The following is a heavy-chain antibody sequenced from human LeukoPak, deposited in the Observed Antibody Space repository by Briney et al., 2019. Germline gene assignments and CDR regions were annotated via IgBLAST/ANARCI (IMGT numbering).Heavy chain of an antibody. Sequence: ASVKVSCKVSGYTLTELSMHWVRQAPGKGLEWMGGFDPEDGETIYAQKFQGRVTMTEDTSTDTAYMELSSLRSEDTAVYYCAKDGPHRYSSSWYYFDYWGQGTLVTVSS. D-gene: IGHD6-13*01. CDR1: GYTLTELS. CDR2: FDPEDGET. J-gene: IGHJ4*02. CDR3: AKDGPHRYSSSWYYFDY. V-gene: IGHV1-24*01.